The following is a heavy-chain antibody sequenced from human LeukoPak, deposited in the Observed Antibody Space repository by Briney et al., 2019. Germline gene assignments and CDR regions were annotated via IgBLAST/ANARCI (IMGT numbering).Heavy chain of an antibody. D-gene: IGHD3-9*01. CDR3: ARDVLETVDPYYFDY. J-gene: IGHJ4*02. V-gene: IGHV3-23*01. Sequence: PGGSLRLSCAASGFSFSSYWMSWVRQAPGKGLEWVSAISGSGGSTYYADSVKGRFTISRDNSKNTLYLQMNSLRAEDTAVYYCARDVLETVDPYYFDYWGQGTLVTVSS. CDR1: GFSFSSYW. CDR2: ISGSGGST.